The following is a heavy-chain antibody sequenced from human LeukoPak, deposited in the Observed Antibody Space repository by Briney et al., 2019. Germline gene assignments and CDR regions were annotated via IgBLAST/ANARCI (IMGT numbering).Heavy chain of an antibody. J-gene: IGHJ4*02. CDR1: GHTFTDYY. CDR2: INPNSGGT. V-gene: IGHV1-2*02. D-gene: IGHD5-24*01. Sequence: ASVKVSCKASGHTFTDYYIHWVRQAPGQGLEWMVWINPNSGGTDYARKFQGRVTMTRDTSISTVYMELNRLRSDDTAVYYCARSPVWGDGYNENDCWGQGALVTVSS. CDR3: ARSPVWGDGYNENDC.